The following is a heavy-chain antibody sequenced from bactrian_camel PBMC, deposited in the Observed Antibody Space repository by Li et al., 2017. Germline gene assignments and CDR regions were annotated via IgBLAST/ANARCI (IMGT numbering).Heavy chain of an antibody. V-gene: IGHV3S1*01. CDR2: IYTGDATT. D-gene: IGHD1*01. CDR3: AASKYACSSGSLAQDVYDY. Sequence: QVQLVESGGGSVQAGGSLRLSCAASGLTFVSGNCMGWFRQAPGKEREGVASIYTGDATTVYADSVKGRFTISQDNAKNTMYLRMDRMKPEDTAMYYCAASKYACSSGSLAQDVYDYWGQGTQVTVS. CDR1: GLTFVSGNC. J-gene: IGHJ4*01.